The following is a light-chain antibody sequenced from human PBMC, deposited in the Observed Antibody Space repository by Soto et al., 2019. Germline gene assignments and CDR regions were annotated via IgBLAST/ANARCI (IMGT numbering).Light chain of an antibody. CDR2: DAS. CDR1: QTISSW. V-gene: IGKV1-5*01. Sequence: DIQMTQSPSSVSASVGDRVTITCRASQTISSWLAWYQQKPGKAPKLLIYDASSLESGVPSRFSGSGSATEFTLTISSLQPDDFATYYCQHYNSYSEAFGQGTQLDI. J-gene: IGKJ1*01. CDR3: QHYNSYSEA.